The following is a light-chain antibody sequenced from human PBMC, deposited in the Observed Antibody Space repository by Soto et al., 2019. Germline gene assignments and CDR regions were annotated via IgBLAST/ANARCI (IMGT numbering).Light chain of an antibody. CDR1: QSIGSN. V-gene: IGKV3-15*01. Sequence: VMTQSPATLSVSPGERATLSCRASQSIGSNLAWYQQKPGQAHRLLISRASTRATGVPARFTGSGSGTEFTLTVSSLQSEDSAVYYCQQYYHWPPFTFGQGTKVEIK. J-gene: IGKJ2*01. CDR2: RAS. CDR3: QQYYHWPPFT.